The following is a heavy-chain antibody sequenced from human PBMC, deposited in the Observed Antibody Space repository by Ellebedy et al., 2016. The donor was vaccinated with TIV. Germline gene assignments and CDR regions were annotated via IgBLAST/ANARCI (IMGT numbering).Heavy chain of an antibody. Sequence: GGSLRLSXAASGFTFSSYGMHWVRQAPGKGLEWVAVISYDGSNKYYADSVKGRFTISRDNSKNTLYLQMNSLRAEDTAVYYCAKDFVYYGSGSYYYYYGMDVWGQGTTVTVSS. CDR2: ISYDGSNK. J-gene: IGHJ6*02. CDR3: AKDFVYYGSGSYYYYYGMDV. D-gene: IGHD3-10*01. CDR1: GFTFSSYG. V-gene: IGHV3-30*18.